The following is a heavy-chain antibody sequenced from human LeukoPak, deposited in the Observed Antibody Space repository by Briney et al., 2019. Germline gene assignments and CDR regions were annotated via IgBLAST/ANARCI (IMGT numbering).Heavy chain of an antibody. CDR1: GYTFTGYY. Sequence: ASVKVSCKASGYTFTGYYMHWVRQAPGQGLEWTGWINPNSGGTNYAQKFQGRVTMTRDTSISTAYMELSRLRSDDTAVYYCARGNFYDNKGYSPELRYWGQGTLVTVSS. CDR2: INPNSGGT. D-gene: IGHD3-10*01. V-gene: IGHV1-2*02. J-gene: IGHJ4*02. CDR3: ARGNFYDNKGYSPELRY.